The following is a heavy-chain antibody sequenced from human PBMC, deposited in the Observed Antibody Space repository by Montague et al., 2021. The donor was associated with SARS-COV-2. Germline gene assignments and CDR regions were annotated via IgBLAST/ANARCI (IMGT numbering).Heavy chain of an antibody. CDR2: INHSGST. CDR1: GRSFSGYY. CDR3: AREVGRGYSGYEGEY. D-gene: IGHD5-12*01. Sequence: SETLSLTSAVYGRSFSGYYWSWIRQPPGKGLEWIGEINHSGSTNXNPSLKSRVTISVDTSKNQFSLKLSSVTAADTAVYYCAREVGRGYSGYEGEYWGQGTLVTVSS. J-gene: IGHJ4*02. V-gene: IGHV4-34*01.